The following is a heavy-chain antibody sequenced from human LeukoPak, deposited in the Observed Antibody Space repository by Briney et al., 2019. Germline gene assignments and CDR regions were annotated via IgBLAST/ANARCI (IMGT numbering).Heavy chain of an antibody. D-gene: IGHD4-23*01. J-gene: IGHJ6*03. Sequence: GRSLRLSCAASGFTFSSYAMHWVRQAPGKGLEWVAVISYDGSNKYYADSVKGRFTISRDNSKNTLYLQMNSLRAEDTAVYYCARDQGARGRGYGGPYYYYYYMDVWGKGTTVTVSS. CDR1: GFTFSSYA. CDR3: ARDQGARGRGYGGPYYYYYYMDV. V-gene: IGHV3-30*04. CDR2: ISYDGSNK.